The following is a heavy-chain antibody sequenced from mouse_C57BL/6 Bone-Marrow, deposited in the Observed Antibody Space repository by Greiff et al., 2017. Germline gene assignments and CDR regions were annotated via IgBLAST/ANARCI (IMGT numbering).Heavy chain of an antibody. V-gene: IGHV1-69*01. Sequence: QVQLQQPGAELVMPGASVKLSCKASGYTFTSYWMHWVKQRPGQGLEWIGEIDPSDSYTNYNQKFKGKSTLTVDKSSSTAYMQLSSLTSEDSAVYYCARGGYRTWFAYWGQGTLVTVSA. J-gene: IGHJ3*01. CDR1: GYTFTSYW. CDR3: ARGGYRTWFAY. CDR2: IDPSDSYT. D-gene: IGHD2-14*01.